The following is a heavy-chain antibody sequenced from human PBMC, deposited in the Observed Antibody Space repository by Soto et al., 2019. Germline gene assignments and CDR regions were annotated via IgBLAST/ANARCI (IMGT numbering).Heavy chain of an antibody. D-gene: IGHD3-22*01. J-gene: IGHJ3*02. CDR1: GGTFSSYA. CDR2: IIPIFGTA. Sequence: SVKVSCKASGGTFSSYAISWVRQAPGQGLEWMGGIIPIFGTANYAQKFQGRVTITADKSTSTAYMELSSLRSEDTAVYYCARDLPYYYDSSGYYPTRSDAFDIWGQGTMVTVSS. V-gene: IGHV1-69*06. CDR3: ARDLPYYYDSSGYYPTRSDAFDI.